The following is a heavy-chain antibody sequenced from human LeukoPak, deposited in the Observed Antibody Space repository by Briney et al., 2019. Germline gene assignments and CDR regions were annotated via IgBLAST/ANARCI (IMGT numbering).Heavy chain of an antibody. D-gene: IGHD5-18*01. CDR1: GFTFSSYW. CDR2: ISSSGSTT. Sequence: PGGSLRLSCAASGFTFSSYWMHWVRQAPGKGLEWVSYISSSGSTTYYADSVKGRFTISRDNAKNSLYLQMNSLRAEDTAVYYCARVYGYSYGYGYWGQGTLVTVSS. V-gene: IGHV3-48*04. CDR3: ARVYGYSYGYGY. J-gene: IGHJ4*02.